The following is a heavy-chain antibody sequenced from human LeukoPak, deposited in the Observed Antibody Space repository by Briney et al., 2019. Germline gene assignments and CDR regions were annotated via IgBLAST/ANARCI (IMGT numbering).Heavy chain of an antibody. D-gene: IGHD6-13*01. J-gene: IGHJ6*02. V-gene: IGHV3-9*01. CDR1: GFTFDDYA. CDR3: VKDRNIAAAGKYGMDV. Sequence: GRSLRLSCAASGFTFDDYAMHWVRQGPGGGLEWVAGIKWNSASTGYADSVEGRFTISRDNAKNSLYLQMNSLRPEDTALYYCVKDRNIAAAGKYGMDVWGRGTSVTVSS. CDR2: IKWNSAST.